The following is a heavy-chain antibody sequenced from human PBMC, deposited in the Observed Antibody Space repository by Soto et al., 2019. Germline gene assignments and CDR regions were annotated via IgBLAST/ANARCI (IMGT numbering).Heavy chain of an antibody. J-gene: IGHJ3*02. V-gene: IGHV1-18*01. D-gene: IGHD4-17*01. CDR3: ARDPESPVTKGAFDI. CDR1: GYTFTSYG. CDR2: ISAYNGNT. Sequence: VASVKVSCKASGYTFTSYGISWVRQAPGQGLEWMGWISAYNGNTNYAQKVQGRVTMTTDTSTSTAYMELRSLRSDDTAVYYCARDPESPVTKGAFDIWGQGTMVTVSS.